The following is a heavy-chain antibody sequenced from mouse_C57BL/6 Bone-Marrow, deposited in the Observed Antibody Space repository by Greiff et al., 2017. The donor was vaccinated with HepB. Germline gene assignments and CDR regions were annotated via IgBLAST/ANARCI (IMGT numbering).Heavy chain of an antibody. J-gene: IGHJ4*01. Sequence: EVQLQQSGPELVKPGASVKISCKASGYTFTDYYMNWVKQSHGKSLEWIGDINPNNGGTSYNQKFKGKATLTVDKSSSTAYMELRSLTSEDSAVYYCAKEDYYSNYDAMDYWGQGTSVTVSS. V-gene: IGHV1-26*01. D-gene: IGHD2-5*01. CDR1: GYTFTDYY. CDR3: AKEDYYSNYDAMDY. CDR2: INPNNGGT.